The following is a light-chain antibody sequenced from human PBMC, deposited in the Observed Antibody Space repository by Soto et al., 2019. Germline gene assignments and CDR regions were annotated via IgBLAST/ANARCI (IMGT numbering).Light chain of an antibody. J-gene: IGKJ4*01. CDR1: QSVSSSY. Sequence: EIVVTQSPGTLSLSPGERATLSCRASQSVSSSYLAWYQQKPGQAPRLLIYAASRRATGIPDRFSGSGSATDFTLTISRLEPEDFAVYYCQQYGSSHSFGGGTKVEIK. CDR2: AAS. CDR3: QQYGSSHS. V-gene: IGKV3-20*01.